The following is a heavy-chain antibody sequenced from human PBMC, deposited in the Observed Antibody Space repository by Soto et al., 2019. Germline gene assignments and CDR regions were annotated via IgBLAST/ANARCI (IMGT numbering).Heavy chain of an antibody. J-gene: IGHJ3*02. D-gene: IGHD3-9*01. CDR3: ARRRYFDWLLTNDAFDI. Sequence: GGSLRLSCAASGFTFSDYYMSLIRQAPGKGLECISYISTTSTYTNYADSVKGRFTISRDNAKKSLYLQMNSLRAEDTAVYYCARRRYFDWLLTNDAFDIWGQGTMVTVSS. CDR2: ISTTSTYT. V-gene: IGHV3-11*03. CDR1: GFTFSDYY.